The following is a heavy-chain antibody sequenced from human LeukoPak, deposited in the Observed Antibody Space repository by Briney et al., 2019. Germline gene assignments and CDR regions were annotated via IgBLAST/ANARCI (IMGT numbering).Heavy chain of an antibody. J-gene: IGHJ4*02. CDR3: ARHGYGDYTYYFDY. Sequence: SETLSLTCAVYGGSFSGYYWSWIRQPPGKGLEWTGEINHSGSTNYNPSLKSRVTISVDTSKNQFSLKLSSVTAADTAVYYCARHGYGDYTYYFDYWGQGTLVTVSS. D-gene: IGHD4-17*01. CDR1: GGSFSGYY. CDR2: INHSGST. V-gene: IGHV4-34*01.